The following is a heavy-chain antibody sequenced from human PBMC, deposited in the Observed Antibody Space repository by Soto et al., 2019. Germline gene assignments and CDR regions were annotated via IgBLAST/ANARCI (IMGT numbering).Heavy chain of an antibody. CDR1: GFTFSSYE. Sequence: GGSLRLSCAASGFTFSSYEMNWVRQAPGKGLEWVSYISSSGSTIYYADSVKGRFTISRDNAKNSLYLQMNSLRAEDTAVYYCAREGPYGPFDYWGQGTLVTVSS. CDR2: ISSSGSTI. CDR3: AREGPYGPFDY. J-gene: IGHJ4*02. V-gene: IGHV3-48*03. D-gene: IGHD4-17*01.